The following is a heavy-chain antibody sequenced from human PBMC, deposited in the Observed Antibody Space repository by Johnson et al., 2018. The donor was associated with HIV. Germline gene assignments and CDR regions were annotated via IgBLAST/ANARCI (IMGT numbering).Heavy chain of an antibody. CDR2: IRSKAYGGTT. CDR3: TGDPRGSWYLDAFDM. V-gene: IGHV3-49*04. D-gene: IGHD6-13*01. CDR1: GFTFGNYA. Sequence: VQLVESGGGLVQPGRSLRLSCTASGFTFGNYAMSWVRQAPGKGLEWVSFIRSKAYGGTTEYAASVKGRFTISRDDSKRIAYLQMNSLKTEDTAVYYGTGDPRGSWYLDAFDMWGQGTMVTVS. J-gene: IGHJ3*02.